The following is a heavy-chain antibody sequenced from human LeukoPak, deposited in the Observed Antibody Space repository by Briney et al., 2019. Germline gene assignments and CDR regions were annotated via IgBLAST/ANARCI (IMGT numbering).Heavy chain of an antibody. CDR2: IIPILGIA. Sequence: SVKVSCKASGGTFCSYAISWVRQAPGQGLEWMGRIIPILGIANYAQKFQGRVTITADKSTSTAYMELSSLRSEDTAVYYCARAYVIATPAASGGYHGMDVWDQETTVTVSS. J-gene: IGHJ6*02. CDR1: GGTFCSYA. V-gene: IGHV1-69*04. D-gene: IGHD3-22*01. CDR3: ARAYVIATPAASGGYHGMDV.